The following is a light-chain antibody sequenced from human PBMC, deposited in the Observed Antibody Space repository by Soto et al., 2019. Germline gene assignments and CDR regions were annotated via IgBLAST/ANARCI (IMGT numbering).Light chain of an antibody. V-gene: IGKV3-11*01. J-gene: IGKJ4*01. CDR2: DGS. CDR3: QQRRNWPPLT. Sequence: ETVLTQSPATLSLSPGERATLSCRASESVDIYLAWYQQKPGQAPRLLIYDGSNRATGIPARFSGSGSGTDLTLTISRLEPEDFAVYYCQQRRNWPPLTFGGGTRVEIK. CDR1: ESVDIY.